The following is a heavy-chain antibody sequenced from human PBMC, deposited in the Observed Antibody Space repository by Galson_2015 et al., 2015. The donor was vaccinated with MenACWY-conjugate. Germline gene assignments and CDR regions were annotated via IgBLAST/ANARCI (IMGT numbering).Heavy chain of an antibody. CDR2: ISSSSIYI. J-gene: IGHJ4*02. CDR1: GFTFSTYS. D-gene: IGHD1-26*01. CDR3: TRRTGGSYDY. V-gene: IGHV3-21*01. Sequence: SLRLSCAASGFTFSTYSMNWVRQAPGKGLEWVSSISSSSIYIYYTDSVKGRFTISRGNAKNSLYLQMNSLRVEDTAVYYCTRRTGGSYDYWGQGTLVTVSS.